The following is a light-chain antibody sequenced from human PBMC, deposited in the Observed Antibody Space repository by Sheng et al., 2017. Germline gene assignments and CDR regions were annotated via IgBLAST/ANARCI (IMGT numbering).Light chain of an antibody. CDR1: QTVSSAH. V-gene: IGKV3D-20*02. CDR2: GAS. CDR3: QQRSNWPGT. J-gene: IGKJ4*01. Sequence: EIVLTQSPGTLSLSPGERATLSCRTSQTVSSAHLAWYQQKVGQAPRLLIFGASTRATGIPARFSGSGSGTDFTLTISSLEPEDFAVYYCQQRSNWPGTFGGGTKVEIK.